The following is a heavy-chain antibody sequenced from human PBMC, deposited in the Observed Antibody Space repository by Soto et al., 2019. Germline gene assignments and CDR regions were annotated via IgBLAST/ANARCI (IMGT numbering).Heavy chain of an antibody. CDR3: ATDPRGPDY. CDR2: ISASGDST. J-gene: IGHJ4*02. Sequence: VHLLESGGGLVQRGGSLKLSCATSGVGFSNYGMSWVRQAPGKGLEWVSGISASGDSTYYADPVKGRFTISRDNSKRTLYLQMNSLRAEDTAIYYCATDPRGPDYWGQGAQVTVS. CDR1: GVGFSNYG. V-gene: IGHV3-23*01.